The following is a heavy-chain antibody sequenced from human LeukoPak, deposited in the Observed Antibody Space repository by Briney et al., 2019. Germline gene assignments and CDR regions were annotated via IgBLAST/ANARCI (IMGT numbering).Heavy chain of an antibody. Sequence: SETLSLTRSVSGGSINSYYWSWIRQPPGKGLEWIGYIYYSGSTNYNPSLKSRVTISVDTSKNQFSLKLSSVTAADTAVYYCARHSSGNWFDPWGQGTLVTVSS. D-gene: IGHD3-22*01. CDR3: ARHSSGNWFDP. J-gene: IGHJ5*02. CDR2: IYYSGST. V-gene: IGHV4-59*01. CDR1: GGSINSYY.